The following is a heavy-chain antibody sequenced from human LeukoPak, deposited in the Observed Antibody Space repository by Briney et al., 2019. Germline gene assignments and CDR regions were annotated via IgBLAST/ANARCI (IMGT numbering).Heavy chain of an antibody. CDR3: ARGRYYRLDV. J-gene: IGHJ6*02. CDR1: GFTFTSYW. Sequence: GGSLRLSCAASGFTFTSYWMHWVRQAPGKGLVWVSRVNSDGSSTTYADSVKGRFTISRDNAKNTLYLQMNSLRAEDTAVYYYARGRYYRLDVWGQGTTVTVYS. V-gene: IGHV3-74*01. CDR2: VNSDGSST.